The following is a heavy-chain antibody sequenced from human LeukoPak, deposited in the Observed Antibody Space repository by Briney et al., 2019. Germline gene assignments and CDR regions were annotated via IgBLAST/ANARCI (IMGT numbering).Heavy chain of an antibody. CDR3: ARGGIQLWSNNWVDP. J-gene: IGHJ5*02. D-gene: IGHD5-18*01. V-gene: IGHV4-59*02. CDR1: GFTVSSNY. Sequence: GSLRLSCAASGFTVSSNYMSWVRQAPGKGLEWIGYVYYSGTTNYNPSLRSRVTISVDTSKNQFSLKLSSVTAADTAVYYCARGGIQLWSNNWVDPWGQGILVTVSS. CDR2: VYYSGTT.